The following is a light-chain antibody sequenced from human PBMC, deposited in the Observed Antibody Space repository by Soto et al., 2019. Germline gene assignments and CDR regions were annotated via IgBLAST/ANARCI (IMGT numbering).Light chain of an antibody. CDR2: DAS. J-gene: IGKJ5*01. V-gene: IGKV3-11*01. CDR3: KQRSDWPIT. Sequence: EIVLTQSPGTLSLSPGERATLSCRASQSVSSYLAWYQQKPGQAPRLLIYDASNRATGIPARFSGSGSGTDFTLTITSLEPEEFAVYSCKQRSDWPITFGQGTRLEIK. CDR1: QSVSSY.